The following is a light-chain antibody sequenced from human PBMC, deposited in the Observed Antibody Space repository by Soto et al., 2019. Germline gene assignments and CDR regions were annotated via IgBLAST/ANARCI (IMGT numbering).Light chain of an antibody. Sequence: EIVLTQPPATLSLSPGERATLSCRASQSISGYLCWYQQKPGQAPRLLIYADSNRATGIPARFSGSGSGRDFTLTISSLEPEDFSVYYCQQRYNWPITFGQGTRLEI. J-gene: IGKJ5*01. CDR1: QSISGY. CDR2: ADS. CDR3: QQRYNWPIT. V-gene: IGKV3-11*02.